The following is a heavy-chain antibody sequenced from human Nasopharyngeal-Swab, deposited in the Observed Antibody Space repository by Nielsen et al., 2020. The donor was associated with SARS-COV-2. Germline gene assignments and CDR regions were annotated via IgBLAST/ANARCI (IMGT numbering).Heavy chain of an antibody. D-gene: IGHD4-17*01. CDR2: ISYDGSNK. V-gene: IGHV3-30*18. CDR3: AKDQVTTVTAQNYFDY. Sequence: WIRQPPGKGLEWVAVISYDGSNKYYADSAKGRFTISRDNSKNTLYLQMNSLRAEDTAVYYCAKDQVTTVTAQNYFDYWGQGTLVTVSS. J-gene: IGHJ4*02.